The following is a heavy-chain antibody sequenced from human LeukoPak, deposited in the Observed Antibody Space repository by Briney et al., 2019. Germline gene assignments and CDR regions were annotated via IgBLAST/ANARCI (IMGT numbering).Heavy chain of an antibody. D-gene: IGHD6-13*01. CDR3: TKDEPGSSWFN. J-gene: IGHJ4*02. V-gene: IGHV3-33*06. Sequence: PGRSLRLSCAASGFTFSSYGMHWVRQAPGKGLEWVAVIWYDGSNKYYADSVKGRFTISRDNSKNTLYLQLNSLRAEDTAVYYCTKDEPGSSWFNWGQGTLVTVSS. CDR2: IWYDGSNK. CDR1: GFTFSSYG.